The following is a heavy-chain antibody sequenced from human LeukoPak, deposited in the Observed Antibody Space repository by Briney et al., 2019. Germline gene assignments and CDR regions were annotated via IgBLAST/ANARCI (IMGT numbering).Heavy chain of an antibody. CDR2: VRSKANSYAT. CDR1: GFTFSGSL. V-gene: IGHV3-73*01. CDR3: TSRDNYDSSYYMDV. J-gene: IGHJ6*03. Sequence: GGSLRLSCAASGFTFSGSLIHWVRQASGKGLEWVGLVRSKANSYATSYSASVKGRFTISRDDSKNTAYLQMNSLNTADTAIYYCTSRDNYDSSYYMDVWGKGTTVTVSS. D-gene: IGHD3-22*01.